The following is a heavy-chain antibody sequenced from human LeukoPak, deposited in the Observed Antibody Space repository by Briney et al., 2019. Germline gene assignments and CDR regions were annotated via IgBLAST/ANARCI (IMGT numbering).Heavy chain of an antibody. J-gene: IGHJ6*03. CDR3: ANNLLLLWFGELLRPKDMDV. CDR2: ISYDGSNK. D-gene: IGHD3-10*01. CDR1: GFTFSSYA. V-gene: IGHV3-30-3*01. Sequence: PGGSLRLSCAASGFTFSSYAMHWVRQAPGKGLEWVAVISYDGSNKYYADSVKGRFTISRDNTKNTLYLQMNSLRAEDTAVYYCANNLLLLWFGELLRPKDMDVWGKGTTVTVSS.